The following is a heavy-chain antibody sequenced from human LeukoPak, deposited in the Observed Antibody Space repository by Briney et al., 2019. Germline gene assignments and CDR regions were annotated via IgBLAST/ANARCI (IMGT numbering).Heavy chain of an antibody. CDR1: GGSLSGYY. CDR2: MNHRGSN. Sequence: SETLSLTCAVYGGSLSGYYWRWIRQPPGKGLEWIGEMNHRGSNNYNPSLKTRVTISVHTSNNQSSLKLSSVTAADTAVYYCARVVLWFGDGAFDIWGQGTMVTVSS. V-gene: IGHV4-34*01. D-gene: IGHD3-10*01. CDR3: ARVVLWFGDGAFDI. J-gene: IGHJ3*02.